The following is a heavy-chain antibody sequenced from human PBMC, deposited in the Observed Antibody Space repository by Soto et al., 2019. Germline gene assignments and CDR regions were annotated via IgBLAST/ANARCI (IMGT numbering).Heavy chain of an antibody. J-gene: IGHJ4*02. D-gene: IGHD2-8*02. V-gene: IGHV4-34*01. CDR1: GDSVSSYY. CDR3: ARDKITGLFDY. CDR2: INHSGST. Sequence: PSETLSLTCTVSGDSVSSYYWSWIRQPPGKGLEWIGEINHSGSTNYNPSLKSRVTISVDTSKNQFSLKLTSVTAADTAVYYCARDKITGLFDYWGQGTLVTGSS.